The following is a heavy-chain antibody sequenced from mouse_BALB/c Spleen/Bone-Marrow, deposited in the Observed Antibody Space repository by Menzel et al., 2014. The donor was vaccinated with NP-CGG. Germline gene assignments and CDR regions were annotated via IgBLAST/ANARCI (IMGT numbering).Heavy chain of an antibody. J-gene: IGHJ4*01. CDR3: ARSGPLRVDYATDH. CDR2: IYPGDGDT. V-gene: IGHV1-80*01. Sequence: QVHVKQSGAELVRPGSSVKISCKASGYAFSSYWMNWVKQRPGQGLEWIGQIYPGDGDTNYNGKFKGKATLTADKSSNTAYMQLSSLTSEDSAVYFCARSGPLRVDYATDHGGQGTSVTVSS. D-gene: IGHD1-1*01. CDR1: GYAFSSYW.